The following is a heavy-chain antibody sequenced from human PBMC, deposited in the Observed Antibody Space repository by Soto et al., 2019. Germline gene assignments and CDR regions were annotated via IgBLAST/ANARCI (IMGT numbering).Heavy chain of an antibody. V-gene: IGHV4-34*01. CDR3: ARGRGYYYYYGMDV. J-gene: IGHJ6*02. D-gene: IGHD3-10*01. CDR1: GGSFSGYY. CDR2: INHSGST. Sequence: NPSETLSLTCAVYGGSFSGYYWSWIRQPPGKGLEWIGEINHSGSTNYNPSLKSRVTISVDTSKNQFSLKLSSVTAADTAVYYCARGRGYYYYYGMDVWGQGTTVTVSS.